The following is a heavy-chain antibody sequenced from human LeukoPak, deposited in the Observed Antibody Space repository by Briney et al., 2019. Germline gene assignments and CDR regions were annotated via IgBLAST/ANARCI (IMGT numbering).Heavy chain of an antibody. V-gene: IGHV4-39*01. CDR1: GGSISSTGYY. J-gene: IGHJ5*02. Sequence: SETLSLTCTVSGGSISSTGYYWGWIRQPPGKGLEWIGNIYYSGSTHYNPSLKSRVTISVDTSKNQFSLKLSSVTAADTAVFYCARRVRCSGDSCYSDNWFDPWAREPWSPSPQ. CDR2: IYYSGST. CDR3: ARRVRCSGDSCYSDNWFDP. D-gene: IGHD2-15*01.